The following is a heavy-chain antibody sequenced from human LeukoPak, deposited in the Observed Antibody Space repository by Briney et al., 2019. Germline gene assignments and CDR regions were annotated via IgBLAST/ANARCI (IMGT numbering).Heavy chain of an antibody. D-gene: IGHD3-22*01. CDR2: ISAYNGNT. J-gene: IGHJ3*02. Sequence: GASVKVSCKASGGTFSSYAISWVRQAPGQGLEWMGWISAYNGNTNYAQKLQGRVTMTTDTSTSTAYMELRSLRSDDTAVYYCAATSYNYDSSGYYWPDAFDIWGQGTMVTVSS. V-gene: IGHV1-18*01. CDR3: AATSYNYDSSGYYWPDAFDI. CDR1: GGTFSSYA.